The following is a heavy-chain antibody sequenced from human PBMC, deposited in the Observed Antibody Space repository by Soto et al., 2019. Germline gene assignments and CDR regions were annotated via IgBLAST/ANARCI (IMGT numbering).Heavy chain of an antibody. J-gene: IGHJ5*02. CDR1: GFSFTGYY. CDR2: INAHSGGT. CDR3: AKDLTRQLAYWLDP. Sequence: ASVKVSCKASGFSFTGYYIHWLRQAPGQGLEWMGWINAHSGGTEYAQKFQGRVTLSRDTSIATAYLTLTSLTSDDTALYYCAKDLTRQLAYWLDPWGQGTQVTVSS. V-gene: IGHV1-2*02. D-gene: IGHD6-6*01.